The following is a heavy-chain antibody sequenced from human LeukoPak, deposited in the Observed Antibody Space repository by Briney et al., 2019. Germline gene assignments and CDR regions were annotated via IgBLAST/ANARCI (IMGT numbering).Heavy chain of an antibody. Sequence: GASVKVSCKASVYTFTSYDINWVRQATGQGLEWMGWMNPNSGNTGYAQKFQGRVTMTRNTSISTAYMELSSLRSEDTAVYYCARGHRGDFWSGYYYWFDPWGQGTLVTVSS. CDR1: VYTFTSYD. D-gene: IGHD3-3*01. V-gene: IGHV1-8*01. J-gene: IGHJ5*02. CDR2: MNPNSGNT. CDR3: ARGHRGDFWSGYYYWFDP.